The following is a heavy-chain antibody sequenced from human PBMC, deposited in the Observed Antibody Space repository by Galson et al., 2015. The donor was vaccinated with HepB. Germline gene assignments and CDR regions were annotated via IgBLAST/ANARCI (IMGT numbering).Heavy chain of an antibody. J-gene: IGHJ6*02. V-gene: IGHV1-2*02. CDR3: AREGAGTTYGMDV. CDR1: GYTFTGYY. CDR2: INPNSGGT. Sequence: SVKVSCKASGYTFTGYYMHWVRQAPGQGLEWMGWINPNSGGTNYARKFQGRVTMTRDTSISTAYMELSRLRSDDTAVYYCAREGAGTTYGMDVWGQGTTVTVSS. D-gene: IGHD1-7*01.